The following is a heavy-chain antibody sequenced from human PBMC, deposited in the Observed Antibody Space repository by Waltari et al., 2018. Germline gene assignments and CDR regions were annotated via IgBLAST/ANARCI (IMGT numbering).Heavy chain of an antibody. Sequence: QVQLVESGGGVVQPGRSLRLSCAASGFTFSSSAIHWLRQAPGKGLEWVAVISYDGSNKYYADSVKGRFTISRDNSKNTLYLQMNSLRAEDTAVYYCQRIAVAGTPGDYWGQGTLVTVSS. V-gene: IGHV3-30-3*01. CDR3: QRIAVAGTPGDY. CDR2: ISYDGSNK. CDR1: GFTFSSSA. J-gene: IGHJ4*02. D-gene: IGHD6-19*01.